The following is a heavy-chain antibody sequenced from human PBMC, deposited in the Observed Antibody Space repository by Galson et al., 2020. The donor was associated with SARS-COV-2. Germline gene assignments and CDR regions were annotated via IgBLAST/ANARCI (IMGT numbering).Heavy chain of an antibody. CDR2: INHSGST. CDR1: GGSFSGYY. Sequence: AVYGGSFSGYYWSWIRQPPGKGLEWIGEINHSGSTNYNPSLKSRVTISVDTSKNQFSLKLSSVTAADTAVYYCARGGIAVAGVGVYYYYGMDVWGQGTTVTVSS. V-gene: IGHV4-34*01. D-gene: IGHD6-19*01. CDR3: ARGGIAVAGVGVYYYYGMDV. J-gene: IGHJ6*02.